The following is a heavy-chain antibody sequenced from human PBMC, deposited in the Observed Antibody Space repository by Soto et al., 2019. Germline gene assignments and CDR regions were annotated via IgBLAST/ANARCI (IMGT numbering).Heavy chain of an antibody. V-gene: IGHV3-48*03. J-gene: IGHJ4*02. D-gene: IGHD6-19*01. CDR2: ISSSGTTI. Sequence: GSLRLSCAASGFTFSSYEMNWVRQAPGKGLEWVSYISSSGTTIYYADSVKGRFTISRDNAKNSLYLQMNSLRAEDTAVYYCASAGGIAVAGIKWGQGTLVTVSS. CDR1: GFTFSSYE. CDR3: ASAGGIAVAGIK.